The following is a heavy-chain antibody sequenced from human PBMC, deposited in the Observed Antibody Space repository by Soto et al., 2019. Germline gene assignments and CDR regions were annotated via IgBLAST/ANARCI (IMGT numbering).Heavy chain of an antibody. V-gene: IGHV5-51*01. CDR3: ARLDSSVDWFDP. CDR1: SYW. J-gene: IGHJ5*02. CDR2: IYPGDSDT. Sequence: SYWIGWVRQMPGKGLEWMGIIYPGDSDTRYSPSFQGQVTISADKSISTAYLQWSSLKASDTAMYYCARLDSSVDWFDPWGQGTLVTVSS. D-gene: IGHD2-2*03.